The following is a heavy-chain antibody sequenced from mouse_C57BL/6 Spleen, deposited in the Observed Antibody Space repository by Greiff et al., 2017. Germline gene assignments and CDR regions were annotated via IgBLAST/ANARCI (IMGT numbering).Heavy chain of an antibody. CDR3: ARDYYGTFDY. D-gene: IGHD1-1*01. CDR2: IYPGSGNT. CDR1: GYTFTDYY. J-gene: IGHJ2*01. V-gene: IGHV1-76*01. Sequence: LVESGAELVRPGASVKLSCKASGYTFTDYYINWVKQRPGQGLEWIARIYPGSGNTYYNEKFKGKATLTAEKSSSTAYMQLSSLTSEDSAVYFCARDYYGTFDYWGQGTTLTVSA.